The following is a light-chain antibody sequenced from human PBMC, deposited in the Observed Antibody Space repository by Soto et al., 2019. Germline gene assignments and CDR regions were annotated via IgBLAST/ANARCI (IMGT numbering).Light chain of an antibody. Sequence: DIQMTQSPSSLSASVGDRVTITCRASQGISNYLAWYQQKPGKVPKLLIYAASTLRSGVPSRFSGSGSGTDFTLTISSLQPEDVATYYCQKYNSAPRTCGQGTKVEIK. CDR3: QKYNSAPRT. J-gene: IGKJ1*01. V-gene: IGKV1-27*01. CDR2: AAS. CDR1: QGISNY.